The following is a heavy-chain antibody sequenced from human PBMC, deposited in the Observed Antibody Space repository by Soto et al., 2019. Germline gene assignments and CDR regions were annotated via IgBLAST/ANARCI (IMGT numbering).Heavy chain of an antibody. J-gene: IGHJ4*02. D-gene: IGHD3-3*01. CDR2: ISYDGSNK. V-gene: IGHV3-30*18. CDR1: GFTFSSYV. CDR3: AKESQSLRFLDFDY. Sequence: GGSLRLSCAASGFTFSSYVMHWVRQAPGKGLEWVAVISYDGSNKYYADSVKGRFTISRDNSKNTLYLQMNSLRAEDTAVYYCAKESQSLRFLDFDYWGQGTLVTVSS.